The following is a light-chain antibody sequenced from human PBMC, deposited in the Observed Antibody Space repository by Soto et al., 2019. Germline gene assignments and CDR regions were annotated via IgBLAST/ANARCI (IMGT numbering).Light chain of an antibody. V-gene: IGKV1-8*01. Sequence: AIRMTQSPSSLSASTGDRVTITCRASQGISCYLAWSQQKPGKAPKLLNYAASTLQSVVPSRFRGSVSGTEFTLSISCLQSEDFATYYCQQYSSYPGTFGQGTKVEIE. J-gene: IGKJ1*01. CDR2: AAS. CDR3: QQYSSYPGT. CDR1: QGISCY.